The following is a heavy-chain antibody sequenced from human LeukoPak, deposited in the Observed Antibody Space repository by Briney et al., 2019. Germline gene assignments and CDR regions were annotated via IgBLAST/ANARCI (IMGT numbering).Heavy chain of an antibody. Sequence: PGGSLRLSCAASGSTFSSYWMHWVRQAPGKGLVWVSRINSDGSSTSYADSVKGRFTISRDNAKNTLYLQMNSLRAEDTAVYYCARDQGSSSWSRGNWFDPWGQGTLVTVSS. V-gene: IGHV3-74*01. D-gene: IGHD6-13*01. CDR2: INSDGSST. CDR1: GSTFSSYW. CDR3: ARDQGSSSWSRGNWFDP. J-gene: IGHJ5*02.